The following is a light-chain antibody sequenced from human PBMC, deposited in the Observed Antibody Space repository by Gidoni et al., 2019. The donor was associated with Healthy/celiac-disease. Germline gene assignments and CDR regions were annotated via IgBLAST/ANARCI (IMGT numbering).Light chain of an antibody. Sequence: SVLTQPPSASGTPGQRVTISCSGSSSNLGSNYVYWYQQLPGTAPKLLIYRNNQRPSGVPDRFSGSKSGTSASLAISGLRSEDEADYYCAAWDDSLSGWVFGGGTKLTVL. V-gene: IGLV1-47*01. CDR3: AAWDDSLSGWV. CDR2: RNN. CDR1: SSNLGSNY. J-gene: IGLJ3*02.